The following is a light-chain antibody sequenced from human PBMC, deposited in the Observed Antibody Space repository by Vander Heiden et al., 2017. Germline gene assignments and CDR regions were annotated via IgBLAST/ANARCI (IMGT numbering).Light chain of an antibody. J-gene: IGLJ2*01. CDR3: QAWDSSPS. CDR2: QDK. Sequence: YELTQPLSVPVARGQTVSISCSGDKLGDKSVRWYQQMHVQSPVLVIYQDKLRPSGIPGRFSGSNSGNTATLTISGTQAMDAADYYCQAWDSSPSFGAGTKLTVL. CDR1: KLGDKS. V-gene: IGLV3-1*01.